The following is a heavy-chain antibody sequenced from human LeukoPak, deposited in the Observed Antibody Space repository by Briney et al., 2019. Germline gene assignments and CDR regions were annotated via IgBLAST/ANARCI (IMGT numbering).Heavy chain of an antibody. V-gene: IGHV1-69*04. Sequence: SVKVSCKASGGTFSSYAISWVRQAPGKGLEWMGRIIPILGIANYAQKFQGRVTITADKSTSTAYMELSSLRSEDTAVYYCARDFDSSGYYWSDWGQGTLVTVSS. D-gene: IGHD3-22*01. CDR1: GGTFSSYA. J-gene: IGHJ4*02. CDR3: ARDFDSSGYYWSD. CDR2: IIPILGIA.